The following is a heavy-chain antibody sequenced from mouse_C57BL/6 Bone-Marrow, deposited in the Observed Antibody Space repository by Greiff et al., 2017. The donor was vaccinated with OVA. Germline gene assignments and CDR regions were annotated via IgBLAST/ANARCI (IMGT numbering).Heavy chain of an antibody. CDR2: ISDGGSYT. V-gene: IGHV5-4*01. D-gene: IGHD2-5*01. CDR3: ARPLYYSNYDLYFDV. Sequence: EVQGVESGGGLVKPGGSLKLSCAASGFTFSSYAMSWVRQTPEKRLEWVATISDGGSYTYYPDNVKGRFTISRDNAKNNLYLQMSHLKSEDTAMYYCARPLYYSNYDLYFDVWGTGTTVTVSS. CDR1: GFTFSSYA. J-gene: IGHJ1*03.